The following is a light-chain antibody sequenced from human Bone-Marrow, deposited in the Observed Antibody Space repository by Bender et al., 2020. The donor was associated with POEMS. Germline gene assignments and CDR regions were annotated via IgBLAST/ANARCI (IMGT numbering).Light chain of an antibody. Sequence: QSVVTQPPSLSEAPRQRVTISCSGSSSNIGNHGVNWYQQLPGEAPKLLIYYDDLLTPGVSDRFSASKSGPSASLAMSELQSEDEDLYYCSAEDDSLSGWVFGGGTKLTVL. CDR2: YDD. V-gene: IGLV1-36*01. CDR3: SAEDDSLSGWV. J-gene: IGLJ3*02. CDR1: SSNIGNHG.